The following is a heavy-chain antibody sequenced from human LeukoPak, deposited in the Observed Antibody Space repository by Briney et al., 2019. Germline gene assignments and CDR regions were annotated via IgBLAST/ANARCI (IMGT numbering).Heavy chain of an antibody. Sequence: SETLSLTCTVSGGSISSTSYYWGWVRQPPGKGLEWIGSISYSGSTYYSPSLKSRVTISLDTSKNQFSLKLSSVTAADTAVYYCARDQEELWFPYYWGQGTLVTVSS. J-gene: IGHJ4*02. CDR2: ISYSGST. CDR3: ARDQEELWFPYY. CDR1: GGSISSTSYY. D-gene: IGHD5-18*01. V-gene: IGHV4-39*07.